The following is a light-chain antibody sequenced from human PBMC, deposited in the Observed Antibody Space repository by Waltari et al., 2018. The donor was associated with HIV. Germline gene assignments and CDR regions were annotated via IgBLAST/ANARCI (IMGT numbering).Light chain of an antibody. J-gene: IGLJ1*01. CDR3: SSYTSSSTYV. V-gene: IGLV2-14*01. CDR2: KVS. CDR1: GSDVGGYNY. Sequence: QSALTQPASVSGSPGQSITISCTGTGSDVGGYNYVSWYQHHPGKAPRLMIYKVSNRPSGVSNRVSGSKSGNTASLTIAGLQAEDEADYYCSSYTSSSTYVFGTGTKVTVL.